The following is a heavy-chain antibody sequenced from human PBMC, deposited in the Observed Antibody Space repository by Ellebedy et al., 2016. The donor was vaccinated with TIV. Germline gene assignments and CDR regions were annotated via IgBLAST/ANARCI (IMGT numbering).Heavy chain of an antibody. CDR1: GYRFTSYW. CDR3: ARRDEGYNGMDV. J-gene: IGHJ6*02. Sequence: KVSXXGFGYRFTSYWITWVRQMPGKGLEWMGRIDPSDSYTNYSPSFQGHVTISADKSISTAYLQWSSLKASDTALYYCARRDEGYNGMDVWGRGTTVTVSS. V-gene: IGHV5-10-1*01. CDR2: IDPSDSYT.